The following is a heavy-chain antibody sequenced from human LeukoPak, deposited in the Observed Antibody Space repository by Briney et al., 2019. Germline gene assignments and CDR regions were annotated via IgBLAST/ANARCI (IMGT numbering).Heavy chain of an antibody. CDR3: AREANRAFDI. Sequence: GGSLRLSCAASGFTFTSYIMNWVRQAPGKGLEWVAIIWYDGSNKYYADSVKGRFTISRDSSRNTLYLQLNSLRAEDTAVYYCAREANRAFDIWGLGTMVTVSS. J-gene: IGHJ3*02. CDR1: GFTFTSYI. V-gene: IGHV3-33*08. CDR2: IWYDGSNK. D-gene: IGHD2-8*01.